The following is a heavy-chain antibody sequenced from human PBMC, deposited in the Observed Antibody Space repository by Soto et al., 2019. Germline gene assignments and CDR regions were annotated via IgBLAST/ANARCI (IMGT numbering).Heavy chain of an antibody. Sequence: PGGSLRLSCAASGFTFSSYAMRWVRQAPGKGLEWVAVISYDGSNKYYADSVKGRFTISRDNSKNTLYLQMNSLRAEDTAVYYCARDGGDTPPAEYFQHWGQGTLVTVSS. V-gene: IGHV3-30-3*01. CDR1: GFTFSSYA. CDR3: ARDGGDTPPAEYFQH. D-gene: IGHD2-21*01. CDR2: ISYDGSNK. J-gene: IGHJ1*01.